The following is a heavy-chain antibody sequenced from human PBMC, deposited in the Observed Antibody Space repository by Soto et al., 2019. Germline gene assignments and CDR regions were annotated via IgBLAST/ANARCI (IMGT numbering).Heavy chain of an antibody. Sequence: QVQLVQSGAEVKKPGSSVKVSCKASGGTFSSNAISWVRQAPGQGLEWMGGIIPIYASPNYAQNFQGRVTVTADKATSTAYLVLSRLKFADSAIYYCAVTVTGSRSPLAHWGRGTLVIVPS. V-gene: IGHV1-69*06. CDR1: GGTFSSNA. D-gene: IGHD3-9*01. CDR2: IIPIYASP. CDR3: AVTVTGSRSPLAH. J-gene: IGHJ4*02.